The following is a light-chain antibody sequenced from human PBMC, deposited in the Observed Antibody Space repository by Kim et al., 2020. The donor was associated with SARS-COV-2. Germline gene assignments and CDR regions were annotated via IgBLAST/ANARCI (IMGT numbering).Light chain of an antibody. J-gene: IGKJ1*01. Sequence: ASVEDRGTITCRASQGIRNALGWYQQKPGKAPKRLIYAASSLQSGVPSRFSGSGSGTEFTLTISSLQPEDFATYYCLQHNSYPRTFGQGTKVDIK. CDR2: AAS. V-gene: IGKV1-17*01. CDR1: QGIRNA. CDR3: LQHNSYPRT.